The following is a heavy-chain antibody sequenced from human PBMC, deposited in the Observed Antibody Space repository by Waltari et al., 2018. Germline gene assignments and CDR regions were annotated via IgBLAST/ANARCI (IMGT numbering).Heavy chain of an antibody. V-gene: IGHV4-39*01. Sequence: QLQLQESGPGLVKPSETLSLTCTVSGGSISSSSYYWGWIRQPPGKGLEWIGSIYYSGSTYYNPSLKSRVTISVDTSKNQFSLKLSSVTAADTAVYYCARLYSSSWYPLGAFDIWGQGTMVTVSS. D-gene: IGHD6-13*01. CDR1: GGSISSSSYY. CDR2: IYYSGST. J-gene: IGHJ3*02. CDR3: ARLYSSSWYPLGAFDI.